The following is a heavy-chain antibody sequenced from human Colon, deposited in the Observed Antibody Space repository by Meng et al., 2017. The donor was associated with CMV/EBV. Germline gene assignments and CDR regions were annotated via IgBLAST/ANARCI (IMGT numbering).Heavy chain of an antibody. J-gene: IGHJ4*02. CDR2: ISASGYYP. CDR1: EFIITDYS. D-gene: IGHD5-24*01. Sequence: SVAPSEFIITDYSVTCVRPAPGKGLEWVSVISASGYYPFYAESVKGRFTIGRDISKNTVYLQTSSLRAEDTAVYFCAKAPTRRYYFDLGPGKPGHRLL. V-gene: IGHV3-23*01. CDR3: AKAPTRRYYFD.